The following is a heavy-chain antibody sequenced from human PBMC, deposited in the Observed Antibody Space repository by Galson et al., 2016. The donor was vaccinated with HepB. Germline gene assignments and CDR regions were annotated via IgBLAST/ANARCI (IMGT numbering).Heavy chain of an antibody. D-gene: IGHD4-17*01. CDR2: MYYGGSF. CDR3: ARGPAHGDYSPGDY. Sequence: SETLSLTCTVSGPSVSSGNYYWSWIRQPPGKGLEYIGYMYYGGSFNYNPALKSRATISLDTSKQQFSLNLSSVTAADTAIYYCARGPAHGDYSPGDYWGPGTLVTVSS. J-gene: IGHJ4*02. CDR1: GPSVSSGNYY. V-gene: IGHV4-61*01.